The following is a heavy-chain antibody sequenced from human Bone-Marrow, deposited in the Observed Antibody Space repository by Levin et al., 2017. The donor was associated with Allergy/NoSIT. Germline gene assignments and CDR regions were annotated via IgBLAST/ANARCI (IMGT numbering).Heavy chain of an antibody. CDR3: AREPLGVSMVVERAWFDP. CDR2: ISKNGDT. Sequence: GGSLRLSCAASGLSLGNFAMDWVRQAPGKGLEWVSSISKNGDTYYADSVKGRFTMSRDNAKDTVFLHMNNLSGDDTAVYYCAREPLGVSMVVERAWFDPWRQGTQVTVSS. D-gene: IGHD2-2*01. V-gene: IGHV3-23*01. CDR1: GLSLGNFA. J-gene: IGHJ5*02.